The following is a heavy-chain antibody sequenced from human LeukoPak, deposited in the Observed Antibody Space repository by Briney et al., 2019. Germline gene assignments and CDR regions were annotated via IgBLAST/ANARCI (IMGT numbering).Heavy chain of an antibody. CDR3: ARLARPYYYDSSGYYYGGNDAFDI. V-gene: IGHV4-39*01. D-gene: IGHD3-22*01. CDR1: GGSISSSSYY. J-gene: IGHJ3*02. Sequence: SETLSLTCTVSGGSISSSSYYWGWIRQPPGKGLEWIGSIYYSGSTYYNPSLKSRVTISVDTSKNQFSLKLSSVTAADTAVYYCARLARPYYYDSSGYYYGGNDAFDIWGQGTMVTVSS. CDR2: IYYSGST.